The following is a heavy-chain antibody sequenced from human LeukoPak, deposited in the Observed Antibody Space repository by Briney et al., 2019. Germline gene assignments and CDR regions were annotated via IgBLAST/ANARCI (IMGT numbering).Heavy chain of an antibody. J-gene: IGHJ4*02. CDR2: ISGSGGST. CDR3: EKGGRYCSTTSYSYNIDY. CDR1: GFIVSSYS. D-gene: IGHD2-2*01. V-gene: IGHV3-23*01. Sequence: GGSLRLSCAASGFIVSSYSMSWVRQAPGKGLEWVSAISGSGGSTYYADSVKGRFTISRDNSKNTLYLQMNSLRAEDTAVYYSEKGGRYCSTTSYSYNIDYWGQGTLVTVSS.